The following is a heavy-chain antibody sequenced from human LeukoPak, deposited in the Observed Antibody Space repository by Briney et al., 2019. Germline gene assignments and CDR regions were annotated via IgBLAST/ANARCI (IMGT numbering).Heavy chain of an antibody. V-gene: IGHV3-21*01. CDR2: ISSISSYI. J-gene: IGHJ5*02. CDR3: AMETEYNWFDP. Sequence: GGSLSLSWAPSGFTFSSYSMNWVRQAPGKGLEWVPSISSISSYIYYADSVKGRFTISTDNAKNSLYLQMNILRAEDTAVYYCAMETEYNWFDPWGQGTLVTVSS. D-gene: IGHD1-1*01. CDR1: GFTFSSYS.